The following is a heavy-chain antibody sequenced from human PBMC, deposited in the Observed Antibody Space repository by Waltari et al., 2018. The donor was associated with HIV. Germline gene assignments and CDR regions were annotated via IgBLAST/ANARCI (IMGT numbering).Heavy chain of an antibody. J-gene: IGHJ4*02. V-gene: IGHV1-58*01. CDR2: IVGGSGNT. CDR1: GFTFTSSA. Sequence: QMQLVQSGPEVKKPGTSVKVSCKASGFTFTSSAVQWVRQARGQRLEWIGWIVGGSGNTNYAQKFQERVTITRDMATSTAYMELSSLRSEDTAVYYCAADYYDSSGSRGYWGQGTLVTVSS. D-gene: IGHD3-22*01. CDR3: AADYYDSSGSRGY.